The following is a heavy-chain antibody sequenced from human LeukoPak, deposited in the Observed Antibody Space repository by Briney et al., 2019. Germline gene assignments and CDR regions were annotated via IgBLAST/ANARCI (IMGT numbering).Heavy chain of an antibody. CDR1: GFTFSNYG. V-gene: IGHV3-30*18. D-gene: IGHD6-13*01. CDR2: ISSDGSNA. Sequence: GGSLRLSCAASGFTFSNYGMHWVREAPGQGLEWVAIISSDGSNAYYADSVKGRLTISRDNSKNTLYLQMNSLRAEDTAVYYCAKVGYTSSWYWYFDYWGQGTLVTVSS. CDR3: AKVGYTSSWYWYFDY. J-gene: IGHJ4*02.